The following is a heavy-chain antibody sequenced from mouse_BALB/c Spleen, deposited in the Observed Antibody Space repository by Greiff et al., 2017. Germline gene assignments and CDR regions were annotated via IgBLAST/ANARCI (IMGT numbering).Heavy chain of an antibody. D-gene: IGHD2-2*01. CDR3: ARVYYGYDYFDY. J-gene: IGHJ2*01. V-gene: IGHV1-80*01. Sequence: VQLQESGAELVRPGSSVKISCKASGYAFSSYWMNWVKQRPGQGLEWIGQIYPGDGDTNYNGKFKGKATLTADKSSSTAYMQLSSLTSEDSAVYFCARVYYGYDYFDYWGQGTTLTVSS. CDR2: IYPGDGDT. CDR1: GYAFSSYW.